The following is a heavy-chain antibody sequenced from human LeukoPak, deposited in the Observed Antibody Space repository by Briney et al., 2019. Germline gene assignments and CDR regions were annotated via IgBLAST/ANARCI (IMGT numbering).Heavy chain of an antibody. D-gene: IGHD3-10*01. CDR2: IYYSGST. V-gene: IGHV4-39*01. Sequence: SETLSLTCTVSGVSISSSSYYWGWIRQPPGEGLEWIGSIYYSGSTYYNPSLKSRVTISVDTSKNQFSLKLSSVTAADTAVYYCARWFRDSFDYWGQGTLVTVSS. J-gene: IGHJ4*02. CDR3: ARWFRDSFDY. CDR1: GVSISSSSYY.